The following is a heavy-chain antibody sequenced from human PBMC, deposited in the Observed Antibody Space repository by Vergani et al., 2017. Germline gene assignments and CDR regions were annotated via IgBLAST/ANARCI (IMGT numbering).Heavy chain of an antibody. V-gene: IGHV3-21*04. J-gene: IGHJ4*02. CDR1: GFTFSSYS. CDR3: ASDGPQNDFDWFPEY. Sequence: EVQLVESGGGLVKPGGSLRLSCAASGFTFSSYSMNWVRQAPGKGLEWVSSISSSSSYIYYADSVKGRFTISRDNAKNSLYLQMNSLRAEDTAVYYCASDGPQNDFDWFPEYWGQGTLVTVSS. D-gene: IGHD3-9*01. CDR2: ISSSSSYI.